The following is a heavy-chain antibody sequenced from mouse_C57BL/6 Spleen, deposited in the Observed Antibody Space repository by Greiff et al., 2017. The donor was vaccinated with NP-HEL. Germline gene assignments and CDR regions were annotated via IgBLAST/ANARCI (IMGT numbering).Heavy chain of an antibody. J-gene: IGHJ2*01. CDR2: IDPSDSYT. CDR3: ARGYYGSSLYYFDY. V-gene: IGHV1-69*01. D-gene: IGHD1-1*01. Sequence: QVQLQQPGAELVMPGASVKLSCKASGYTFTSYWMHWVKQRPGQGLEWIGEIDPSDSYTNYNQKFKGKSTLNVDKSSSTAYMQLSSLTSEDSAVYYCARGYYGSSLYYFDYWGQGTTLTVSS. CDR1: GYTFTSYW.